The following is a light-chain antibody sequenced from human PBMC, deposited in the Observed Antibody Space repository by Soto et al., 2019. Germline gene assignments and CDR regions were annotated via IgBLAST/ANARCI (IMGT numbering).Light chain of an antibody. V-gene: IGLV4-69*01. CDR2: VDSDGSH. Sequence: QSVLTQSPSASASLGASVTLTCTLSSGHRSFAIAWHQQHPEKGPRYLMKVDSDGSHTKGDGVPDRFSGSSSGAERYLIISSLQSDDEADYYCQTWTTGIVVFGDGTKLTVL. CDR1: SGHRSFA. J-gene: IGLJ3*02. CDR3: QTWTTGIVV.